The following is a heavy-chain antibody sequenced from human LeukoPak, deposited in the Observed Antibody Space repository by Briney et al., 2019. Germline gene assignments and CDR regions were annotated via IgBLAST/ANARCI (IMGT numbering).Heavy chain of an antibody. J-gene: IGHJ4*02. CDR2: ISAYNGNT. CDR3: ARAPRFVRICYDSSGYYEDY. V-gene: IGHV1-18*01. D-gene: IGHD3-22*01. CDR1: GYTFTSYG. Sequence: ASVKVSCKASGYTFTSYGISWVRQAPGQGLEWMGWISAYNGNTNYAQKLQGRVTMTTDTSTSTAYMELRSLRSDDTAVYYCARAPRFVRICYDSSGYYEDYWGQGTLVTVSS.